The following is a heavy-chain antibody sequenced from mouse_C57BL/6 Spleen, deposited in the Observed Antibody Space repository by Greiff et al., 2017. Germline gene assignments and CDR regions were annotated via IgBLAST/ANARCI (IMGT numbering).Heavy chain of an antibody. V-gene: IGHV1-80*01. CDR3: AYDYDGAY. Sequence: VKLMESGAELVKPGASVKISCKASGYAFSSYWMNWVKQRPGKGLEWIGQIYPGDGDTNYNGKFKGKATLTADKSSSTAYMQLSSLTSEDSAVYFCAYDYDGAYWGQGTLVTVSA. CDR2: IYPGDGDT. D-gene: IGHD2-4*01. CDR1: GYAFSSYW. J-gene: IGHJ3*01.